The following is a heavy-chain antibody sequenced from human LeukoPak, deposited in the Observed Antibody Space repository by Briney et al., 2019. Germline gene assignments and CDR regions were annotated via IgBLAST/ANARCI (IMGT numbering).Heavy chain of an antibody. CDR2: IYPGDSDT. CDR3: ARYCSGGSSSCYFDY. V-gene: IGHV5-51*01. Sequence: GESLKSSCKGSGYSFTSYCIGWVRQMPGKGLEWMGIIYPGDSDTRYSPSFQGQVTISADKSISTAYLQWSSLKASDTAMYYCARYCSGGSSSCYFDYWGQGTLVTVSS. J-gene: IGHJ4*02. CDR1: GYSFTSYC. D-gene: IGHD2-15*01.